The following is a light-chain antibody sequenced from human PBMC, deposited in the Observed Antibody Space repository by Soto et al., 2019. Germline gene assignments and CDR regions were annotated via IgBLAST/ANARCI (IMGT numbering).Light chain of an antibody. CDR1: NSNIGSNR. J-gene: IGLJ3*02. CDR3: ATWDGSLNGVV. Sequence: QPVLTQPPSVSGTPGQRVTISCSGSNSNIGSNRVKWYRQFPGMAPRSLIYANDQLHSGVPDRFSGSKSGTSASLAISGLQSEDEADYYCATWDGSLNGVVFGGGTKVTVL. V-gene: IGLV1-44*01. CDR2: AND.